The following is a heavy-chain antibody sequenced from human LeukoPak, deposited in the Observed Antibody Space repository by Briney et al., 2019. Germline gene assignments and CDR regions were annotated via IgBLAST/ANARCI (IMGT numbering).Heavy chain of an antibody. V-gene: IGHV3-21*01. J-gene: IGHJ4*02. CDR1: GFTVSSYS. D-gene: IGHD3-22*01. CDR3: ARDVTYYYDSSGQPDY. CDR2: ISSSSSYI. Sequence: GGSLRLSCAASGFTVSSYSMNWVRQAPGKGLEWVSSISSSSSYIYYADSVKGRFTISRDNAKNSLYLQMNSLRAEDTAVYYCARDVTYYYDSSGQPDYWGQGTLVTVSS.